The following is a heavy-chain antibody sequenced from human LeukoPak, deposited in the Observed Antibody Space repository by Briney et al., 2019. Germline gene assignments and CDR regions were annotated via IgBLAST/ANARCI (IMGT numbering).Heavy chain of an antibody. Sequence: PGGSLRLSCAASGFTFTSYWMSWVRQAPGKGLEWVANIKDDGREKYYVDSVKGRFTISRDNAKNLLYLQMNSLRVEDTAVYYCGRDPYYDSLDYWGQGTLVTASS. J-gene: IGHJ4*02. CDR1: GFTFTSYW. D-gene: IGHD3-22*01. CDR2: IKDDGREK. CDR3: GRDPYYDSLDY. V-gene: IGHV3-7*01.